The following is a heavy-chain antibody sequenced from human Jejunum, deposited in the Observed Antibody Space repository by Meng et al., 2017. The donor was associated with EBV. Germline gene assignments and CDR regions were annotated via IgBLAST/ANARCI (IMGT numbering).Heavy chain of an antibody. CDR2: IYYTGTT. D-gene: IGHD1-1*01. J-gene: IGHJ4*02. V-gene: IGHV4-28*01. Sequence: QVQLQESGPGPVKPSDTLSLTCAVSGYSMSNSNWWGWIRQPPGKGLEWIGYIYYTGTTYYNPSLKSRVTMSIDTSKNHFSLKLTSVTTMDTAVYYCAKRMPGTGFDYWGQGTLVTVFS. CDR1: GYSMSNSNW. CDR3: AKRMPGTGFDY.